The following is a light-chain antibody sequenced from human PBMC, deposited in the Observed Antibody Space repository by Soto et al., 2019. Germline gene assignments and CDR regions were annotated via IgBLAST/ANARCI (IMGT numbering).Light chain of an antibody. V-gene: IGLV2-14*01. CDR1: SSDVGGYNY. CDR3: SSYTTSNTRQIV. CDR2: DVS. J-gene: IGLJ1*01. Sequence: SALPQPASVSVSPGQSSAISCTGTSSDVGGYNYVSWYQQHPGKAPKFMIYDVSNRPSGVSNRFSGSKSGNTASLTISGLQAEDEADYYCSSYTTSNTRQIVFGTGTKVTVL.